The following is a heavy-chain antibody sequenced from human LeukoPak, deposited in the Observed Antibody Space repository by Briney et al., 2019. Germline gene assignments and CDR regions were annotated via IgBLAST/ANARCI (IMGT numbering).Heavy chain of an antibody. CDR1: GGSISSDDYY. J-gene: IGHJ5*02. CDR3: ARHYDILTGYSPFDP. V-gene: IGHV4-61*08. D-gene: IGHD3-9*01. Sequence: SETLSLTCTVSGGSISSDDYYWSWIRQPPGKGLEWIGYIYYSGSTNYNPSLKSRVTISVDTSKNQFSLKLSSVTAADTAVYYCARHYDILTGYSPFDPWGQGTLVTVSS. CDR2: IYYSGST.